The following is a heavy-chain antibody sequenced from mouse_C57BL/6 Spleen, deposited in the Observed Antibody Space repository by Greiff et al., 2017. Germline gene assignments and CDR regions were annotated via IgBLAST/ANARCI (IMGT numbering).Heavy chain of an antibody. J-gene: IGHJ3*01. CDR1: GYTFTSYW. CDR3: ARGYSNFSWFAY. V-gene: IGHV1-7*01. Sequence: VQLQQSGAELAKPGASVKLSCKASGYTFTSYWMHWVKQRPGQGLEWIGYINPSSGYTKYNQKFKDKATLTADTSSSTAYRQLRSLTYEDSAVYYCARGYSNFSWFAYWGQGTLVTVSA. CDR2: INPSSGYT. D-gene: IGHD2-5*01.